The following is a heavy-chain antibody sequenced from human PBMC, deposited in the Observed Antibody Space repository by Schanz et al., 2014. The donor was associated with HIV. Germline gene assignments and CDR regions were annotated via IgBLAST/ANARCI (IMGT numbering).Heavy chain of an antibody. D-gene: IGHD3-22*01. CDR1: GFTFSSYG. Sequence: QVQLVESGGGVVQPGRSLRLSCAASGFTFSSYGMHWVRQAPGKGLEWVAVISYDGSNKYYADSVKGRFTISRDNSRNTLYLQMISLRVEDTAVYYCAVTFIVVGSLATNGMDVWGQGTTVTVSS. CDR3: AVTFIVVGSLATNGMDV. CDR2: ISYDGSNK. J-gene: IGHJ6*02. V-gene: IGHV3-30*03.